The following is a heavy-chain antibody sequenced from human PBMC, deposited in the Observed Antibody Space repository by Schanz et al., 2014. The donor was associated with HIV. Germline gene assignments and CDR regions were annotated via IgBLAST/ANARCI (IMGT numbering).Heavy chain of an antibody. Sequence: EVQLLESGGGVVQPGGSLRLSCAASGFTFSTFAMNWVRQAPGKGLEWVSAISGSGGSTYYADSVKGRFTISRDNSKNTLYLQMNSLRDEDTAVYYCARAGDNWTSCFDYWGQGTLVTVSS. V-gene: IGHV3-23*01. CDR3: ARAGDNWTSCFDY. J-gene: IGHJ4*02. CDR2: ISGSGGST. CDR1: GFTFSTFA. D-gene: IGHD1-1*01.